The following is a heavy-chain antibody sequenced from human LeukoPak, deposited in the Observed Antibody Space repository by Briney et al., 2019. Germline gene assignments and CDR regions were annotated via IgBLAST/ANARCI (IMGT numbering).Heavy chain of an antibody. Sequence: PSETLSLTCTVSVGSISSYYWSWIRQPPGKGLEWIGYIYYSGSTNYNPSLKSRVTISVDTSKNQFSLNLSSVTAADTAVYYCARRRSRHDAFDIWGQGTMVTVSS. CDR3: ARRRSRHDAFDI. CDR1: VGSISSYY. J-gene: IGHJ3*02. V-gene: IGHV4-59*01. D-gene: IGHD2-2*01. CDR2: IYYSGST.